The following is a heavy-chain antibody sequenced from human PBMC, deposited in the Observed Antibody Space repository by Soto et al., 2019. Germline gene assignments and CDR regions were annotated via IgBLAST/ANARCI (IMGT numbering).Heavy chain of an antibody. V-gene: IGHV1-3*01. D-gene: IGHD6-13*01. CDR2: INAGNGNT. J-gene: IGHJ1*01. CDR1: GYTFTSYA. CDR3: ASRAGAAAGFQH. Sequence: QVQLVQSGAEVKKPGASVKVSCKASGYTFTSYAMHWVRQAPGQRLEWMGWINAGNGNTKYSQKFQGRVTITRDTSASTAYMDLSSLRSEDTAVYYCASRAGAAAGFQHWGQGTLVTVSS.